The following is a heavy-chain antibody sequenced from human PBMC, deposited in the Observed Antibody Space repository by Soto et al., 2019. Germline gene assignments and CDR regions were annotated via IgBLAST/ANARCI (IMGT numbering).Heavy chain of an antibody. CDR2: IVVGSGNT. Sequence: ASVKVSCKASGFTFTSSAMQWVRQARGQRLEWIGWIVVGSGNTNYAQKFQERVTITRDMSTSTAYMELSSLRSEDTAVYYCAADSGGIPNDYDFWSGYYIKYYYYMDVWGKGTTVTVSS. V-gene: IGHV1-58*02. D-gene: IGHD3-3*01. CDR1: GFTFTSSA. CDR3: AADSGGIPNDYDFWSGYYIKYYYYMDV. J-gene: IGHJ6*03.